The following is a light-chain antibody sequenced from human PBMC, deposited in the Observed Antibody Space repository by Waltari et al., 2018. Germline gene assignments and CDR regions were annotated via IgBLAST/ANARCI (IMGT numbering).Light chain of an antibody. V-gene: IGKV1-27*01. CDR3: QKYDSVPWT. Sequence: DIQMTQSPASLSASVGDRVTIPCRASQDIKSYLAWYQQKPGKVPKVVIYLASILLSGVPSRFSGRRSGTGFTLTISSLQPEDVATYYCQKYDSVPWTFGQGTKVEIK. J-gene: IGKJ1*01. CDR1: QDIKSY. CDR2: LAS.